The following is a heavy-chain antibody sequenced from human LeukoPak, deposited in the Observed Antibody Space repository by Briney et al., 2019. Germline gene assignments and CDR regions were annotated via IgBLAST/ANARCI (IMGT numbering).Heavy chain of an antibody. V-gene: IGHV1-18*01. CDR3: ARAPYYYDSSGYYDFDY. Sequence: ASVKVSCKASGYTFTSYDINWVRQAPGQGLEWMGWISAYNGNTNYAQKLQGRVTMTTDTSTSTAYMELRSLRSDDTAVYYCARAPYYYDSSGYYDFDYWGQGTLVTVSS. J-gene: IGHJ4*02. CDR2: ISAYNGNT. CDR1: GYTFTSYD. D-gene: IGHD3-22*01.